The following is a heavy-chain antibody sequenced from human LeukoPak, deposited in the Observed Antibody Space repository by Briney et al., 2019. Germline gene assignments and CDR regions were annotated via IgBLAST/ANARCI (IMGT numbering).Heavy chain of an antibody. Sequence: GGSLRLSCAASGFTFSSYEMNWVRQAPGKGLEWVSYISSSSSYIYYADSVKGRFTISRDNAKNSLYLQMNSLRAEDTAVYYCARVRYDEDAFDIWGQGTMVTVSS. CDR3: ARVRYDEDAFDI. V-gene: IGHV3-21*05. CDR1: GFTFSSYE. D-gene: IGHD3-16*01. J-gene: IGHJ3*02. CDR2: ISSSSSYI.